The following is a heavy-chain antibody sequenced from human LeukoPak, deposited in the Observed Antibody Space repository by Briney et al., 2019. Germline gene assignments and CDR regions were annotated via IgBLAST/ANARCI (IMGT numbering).Heavy chain of an antibody. CDR3: AKETPNTGWFDP. CDR2: INPSGDGT. J-gene: IGHJ5*02. D-gene: IGHD1-14*01. CDR1: GHTYTTYY. Sequence: ASVKVSCKASGHTYTTYYVHLVRQAPGQGLEWMGVINPSGDGTNYPQRFQGRVTLTRDTSTSTVYMELSSLRSEDTAIYYCAKETPNTGWFDPWGQGTLVTVSS. V-gene: IGHV1-46*01.